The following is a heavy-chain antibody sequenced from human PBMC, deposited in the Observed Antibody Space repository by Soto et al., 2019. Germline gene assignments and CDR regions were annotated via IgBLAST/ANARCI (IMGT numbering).Heavy chain of an antibody. V-gene: IGHV3-21*01. Sequence: ESGGGLVKPGGSLRLSCAASGFTFSSYSMNWVRQAPGKGLEWVSSISSSSSYIYYADSVKGRFTISRDNAKNSLYLQMNSLRAEDTAVYYCARDGVAAAGTRYYYYYGMDVWGQGTTVTVSS. CDR2: ISSSSSYI. CDR1: GFTFSSYS. J-gene: IGHJ6*02. D-gene: IGHD6-13*01. CDR3: ARDGVAAAGTRYYYYYGMDV.